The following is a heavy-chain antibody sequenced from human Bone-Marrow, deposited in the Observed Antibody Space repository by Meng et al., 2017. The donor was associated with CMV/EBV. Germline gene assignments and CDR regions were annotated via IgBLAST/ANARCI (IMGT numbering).Heavy chain of an antibody. Sequence: GGSLRLSCAASGFTFSSYDMHWVRQAPGKGLEWVAVIAYDGSNKYYADSVKGGFTISRDNSKNTLYRQMNSLRAEDTAVYYCARRGEFGVVIINYYYGMDDWGQGTTVTVSS. V-gene: IGHV3-30-3*01. CDR1: GFTFSSYD. CDR3: ARRGEFGVVIINYYYGMDD. CDR2: IAYDGSNK. J-gene: IGHJ6*02. D-gene: IGHD3-3*01.